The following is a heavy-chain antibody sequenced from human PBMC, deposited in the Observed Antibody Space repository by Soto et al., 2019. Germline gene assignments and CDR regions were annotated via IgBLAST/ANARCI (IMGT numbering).Heavy chain of an antibody. CDR3: ARDPNDSSAYYHHYYYGMDV. V-gene: IGHV1-3*01. Sequence: GASVQVSCTASGYTFTSYGIHWVRQAPGQRLEWTGWINAGNGNTKYSEKFQRRVTITRDTSASTAYLELSSLRSEDTAVYYCARDPNDSSAYYHHYYYGMDVWGQGTTVTVSS. D-gene: IGHD3-22*01. J-gene: IGHJ6*02. CDR2: INAGNGNT. CDR1: GYTFTSYG.